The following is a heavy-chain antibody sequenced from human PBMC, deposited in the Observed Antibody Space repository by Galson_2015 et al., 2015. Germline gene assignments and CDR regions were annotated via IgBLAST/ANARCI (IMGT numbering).Heavy chain of an antibody. D-gene: IGHD3-22*01. J-gene: IGHJ3*02. CDR3: ARDSEMIIPSDAFDI. V-gene: IGHV4-4*02. Sequence: KGLEWVGEIYHSGSTNYNPSLKSRVTISVDKSKNQFSLKLSSVTAADTAVYYCARDSEMIIPSDAFDIWGQGTMVTVSS. CDR2: IYHSGST.